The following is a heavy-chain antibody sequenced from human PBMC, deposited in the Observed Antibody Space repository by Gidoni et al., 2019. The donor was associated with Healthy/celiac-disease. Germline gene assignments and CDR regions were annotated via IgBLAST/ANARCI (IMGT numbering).Heavy chain of an antibody. V-gene: IGHV3-48*02. CDR1: GLSFCSYS. CDR3: ARDSYLGYCSSTSCYISRASTKNDY. Sequence: EVQLVESGGGLVQPGGSLRLSCAASGLSFCSYSVNCVRLAPGEGVEWVSDISSSSSTIYYADSEKSRFTISRDNAKNSLYLQMNSLRDEDTAVYYCARDSYLGYCSSTSCYISRASTKNDYWGQGTLVTVSS. J-gene: IGHJ4*02. CDR2: ISSSSSTI. D-gene: IGHD2-2*02.